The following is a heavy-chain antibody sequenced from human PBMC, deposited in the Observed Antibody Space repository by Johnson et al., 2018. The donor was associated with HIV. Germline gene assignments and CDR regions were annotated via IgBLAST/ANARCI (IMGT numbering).Heavy chain of an antibody. CDR2: INWNGGNT. V-gene: IGHV3-20*04. J-gene: IGHJ3*02. CDR3: ARENLGAFDI. Sequence: EQLVESGGGVVQPGRSLRLSCAASGFTFSSYGMSWVRQAPGKGLEWVSGINWNGGNTGYADSMKGRFAISRDNAKNSLYLQMNSLRAEDTALYYCARENLGAFDIWGQGTMVTVSS. CDR1: GFTFSSYG. D-gene: IGHD1-14*01.